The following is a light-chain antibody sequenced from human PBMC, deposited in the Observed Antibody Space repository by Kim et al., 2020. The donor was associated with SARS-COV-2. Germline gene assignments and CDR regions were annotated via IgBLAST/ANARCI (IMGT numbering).Light chain of an antibody. CDR3: HQYNDWPPRTLT. CDR2: GAS. CDR1: QSVNIN. J-gene: IGKJ3*01. Sequence: GESSTLSCRASQSVNINLAWYQQKPGQAPKLLIYGASTRATGIPARFSGSGSGTEFTLTITSLQSEDFAVYYCHQYNDWPPRTLTFGPGTKVDIK. V-gene: IGKV3D-15*01.